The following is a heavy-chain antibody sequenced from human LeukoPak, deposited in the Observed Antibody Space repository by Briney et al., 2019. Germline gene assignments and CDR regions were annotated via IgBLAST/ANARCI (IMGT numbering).Heavy chain of an antibody. D-gene: IGHD2-15*01. V-gene: IGHV1-2*02. J-gene: IGHJ4*02. CDR1: GYTFTGYY. CDR2: INPNSGGT. Sequence: ASVKVSCKASGYTFTGYYMHWVRQAPGQGLEWMGWINPNSGGTNYAQKFQGRVTMTRDTSISTAYMELSRLRSDDTAVYYCARGRYCSGGSCYSGYFDYWGQGTLVTVSP. CDR3: ARGRYCSGGSCYSGYFDY.